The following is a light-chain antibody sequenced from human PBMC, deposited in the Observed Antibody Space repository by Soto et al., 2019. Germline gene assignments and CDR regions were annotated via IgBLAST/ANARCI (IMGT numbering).Light chain of an antibody. V-gene: IGKV1-5*03. Sequence: DIHMTQSPSSLSASVGDRVTITCRASQSISSWLAWYQQKPGKAPKLLIYKASSLESGVPSRLSGSGSGTEFTLTISSLQPDDFATYYCQQYNSYPLTFGGGTKVDIK. CDR3: QQYNSYPLT. CDR1: QSISSW. CDR2: KAS. J-gene: IGKJ4*01.